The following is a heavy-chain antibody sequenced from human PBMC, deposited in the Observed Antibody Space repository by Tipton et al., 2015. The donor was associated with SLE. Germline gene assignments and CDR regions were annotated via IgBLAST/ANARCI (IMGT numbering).Heavy chain of an antibody. V-gene: IGHV3-30-3*01. CDR3: AREGGAAAAGTSGVGY. CDR1: GFTFSSYA. Sequence: RSLRLSCSASGFTFSSYAMHWVRQAPGKGLEWVAVISYDGSNKYCADSVKGRFTISRDNSKNTLYLQMNSLRAEDTAVYYCAREGGAAAAGTSGVGYWGQGTLVTVSS. J-gene: IGHJ4*02. D-gene: IGHD6-13*01. CDR2: ISYDGSNK.